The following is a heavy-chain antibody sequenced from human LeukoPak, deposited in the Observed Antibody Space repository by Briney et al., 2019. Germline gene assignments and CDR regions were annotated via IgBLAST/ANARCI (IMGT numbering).Heavy chain of an antibody. J-gene: IGHJ4*02. V-gene: IGHV3-30*18. Sequence: PGGSLRLSCAASGFTFSSYGMHWVRQAPGKGLEWVAVISYDGSNKYYADSVKGRFTISRDNSKNTLYLQMNSLRAEDTAVYYCAKGAVAGYSGSYSTYVDYWGQGTLVTVSS. CDR1: GFTFSSYG. CDR2: ISYDGSNK. CDR3: AKGAVAGYSGSYSTYVDY. D-gene: IGHD1-26*01.